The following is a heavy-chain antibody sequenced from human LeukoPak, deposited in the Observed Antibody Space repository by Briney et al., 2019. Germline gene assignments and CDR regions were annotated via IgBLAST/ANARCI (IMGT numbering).Heavy chain of an antibody. CDR1: GGTFSSYA. CDR3: ARDGNYYGSGSYYNIDY. J-gene: IGHJ4*02. V-gene: IGHV1-69*13. D-gene: IGHD3-10*01. Sequence: ASVKVSCKASGGTFSSYAISWVRQAPGQGLEWMGGIIPIFGTANYAQKFQGRVTITADESTSTAYMELSSLRSEDTAVYYCARDGNYYGSGSYYNIDYWGRGTLVTVSS. CDR2: IIPIFGTA.